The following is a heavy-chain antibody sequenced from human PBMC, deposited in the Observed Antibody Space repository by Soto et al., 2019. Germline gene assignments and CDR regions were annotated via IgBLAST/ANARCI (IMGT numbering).Heavy chain of an antibody. Sequence: QMQLQESDPGLVKASQTLSLTCTVSGGSITSGGYYWSWIRQPPGKGLEWVAYISYSGTTYYNPSLKSRLSISADTCKNQFSLELKSVTVADTAVYYCGTVRASWYIDYWGQGTLVTVSS. D-gene: IGHD2-2*01. V-gene: IGHV4-30-4*01. J-gene: IGHJ4*02. CDR2: ISYSGTT. CDR3: GTVRASWYIDY. CDR1: GGSITSGGYY.